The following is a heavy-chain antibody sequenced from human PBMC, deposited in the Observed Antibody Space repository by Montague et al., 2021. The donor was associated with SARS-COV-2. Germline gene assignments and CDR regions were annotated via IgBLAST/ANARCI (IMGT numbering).Heavy chain of an antibody. CDR1: GGSVSSSSYY. J-gene: IGHJ4*02. D-gene: IGHD2-15*01. CDR2: IYYTGST. CDR3: ARGSHQYCGGGSCYSTFDY. Sequence: SETLSLTCTISGGSVSSSSYYWNWIRQPPGKGLEWIGYIYYTGSTNYNPSLKSRVTMAVDTSRNQFSLKVNSATAEDTAAYYCARGSHQYCGGGSCYSTFDYWGQGTLVTVSS. V-gene: IGHV4-61*01.